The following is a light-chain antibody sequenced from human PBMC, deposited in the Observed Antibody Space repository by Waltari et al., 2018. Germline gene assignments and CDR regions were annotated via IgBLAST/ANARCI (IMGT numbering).Light chain of an antibody. CDR1: SSDIGGYNY. CDR3: SSYSTNSAHV. J-gene: IGLJ1*01. CDR2: DVS. V-gene: IGLV2-14*03. Sequence: QPALTQPAPVSGSPGPSIPISCTGTSSDIGGYNYVSWYQQHPGKAPKLLIYDVSKRPSGVSNRFSGSKSGNTASLRISGLQADDEAEYYCSSYSTNSAHVFGTGTKVTFL.